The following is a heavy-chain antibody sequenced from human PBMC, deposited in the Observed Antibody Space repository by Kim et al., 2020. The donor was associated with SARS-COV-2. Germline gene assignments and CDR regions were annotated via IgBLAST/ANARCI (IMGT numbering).Heavy chain of an antibody. CDR3: ATGVAVAGRSSDYYYYYGMDV. J-gene: IGHJ6*02. CDR1: GYTLTELS. CDR2: FDPEDGET. V-gene: IGHV1-24*01. D-gene: IGHD6-19*01. Sequence: ASVKVSCKISGYTLTELSMHWVRQAPGEGLEWMGGFDPEDGETIYAQKCQGRVTMTEDTSTDTAYMELSSLRSEDTAVYYCATGVAVAGRSSDYYYYYGMDVWGQGTTVTVSS.